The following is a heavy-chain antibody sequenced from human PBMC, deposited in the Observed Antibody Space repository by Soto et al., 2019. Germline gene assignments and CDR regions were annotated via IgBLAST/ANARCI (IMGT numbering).Heavy chain of an antibody. V-gene: IGHV1-18*01. CDR1: GYTFTSYG. CDR2: ISAYNGNT. CDR3: GRDQGHYYDSSGYYRYDAFDI. D-gene: IGHD3-22*01. J-gene: IGHJ3*02. Sequence: APVKVSCKASGYTFTSYGISWVRKAPGQGLEWMGWISAYNGNTNYAQKLQGRVTMTTDTSTSTAYMELRSLRSDDTAVYYCGRDQGHYYDSSGYYRYDAFDIWGQGTMVTVSS.